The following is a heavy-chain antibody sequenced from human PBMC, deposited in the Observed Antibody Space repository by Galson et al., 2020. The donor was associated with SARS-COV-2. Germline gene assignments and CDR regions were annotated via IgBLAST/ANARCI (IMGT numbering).Heavy chain of an antibody. Sequence: SETLSLTCTVSGGSVSGGSYYWAWIRQPPGKVLEYIGTIFYIDSTYYNPSLWGRVAISVDSSKNQFSLKLSSVNAADTGMYFCARHDTYSTGRSAFDPWGQGILVTVSS. CDR3: ARHDTYSTGRSAFDP. J-gene: IGHJ5*02. CDR1: GGSVSGGSYY. CDR2: IFYIDST. V-gene: IGHV4-39*01. D-gene: IGHD6-25*01.